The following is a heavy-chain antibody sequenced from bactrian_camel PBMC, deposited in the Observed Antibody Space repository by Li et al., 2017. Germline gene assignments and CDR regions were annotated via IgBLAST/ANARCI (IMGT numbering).Heavy chain of an antibody. CDR1: GSIVSTMC. Sequence: VQLVESGGGSVQAGRSLRLSCASSGSIVSTMCMGWVRQAPGKEREGVAAISPGTGRRWYGDSVKGRFTISRDIAKNTVYLQLNSLEPADTAMYYCAARALCNLRSKWGTDVGYWGQGTQVTVS. CDR3: AARALCNLRSKWGTDVGY. D-gene: IGHD7*01. CDR2: ISPGTGRR. J-gene: IGHJ6*01. V-gene: IGHV3S40*01.